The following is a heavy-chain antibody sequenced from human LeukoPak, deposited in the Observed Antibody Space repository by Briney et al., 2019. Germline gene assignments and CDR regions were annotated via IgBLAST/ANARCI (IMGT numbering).Heavy chain of an antibody. D-gene: IGHD6-13*01. CDR3: ARRESSYGNFDY. CDR2: IYYSGST. Sequence: ASETLSLTCTVSGGSISSYYWSWIRQPPGKGLEWIGYIYYSGSTNYNPSLKSRVTISVDTSKNQFSLKLSSVTAADTAVYYCARRESSYGNFDYWGQGTLVTVSS. CDR1: GGSISSYY. J-gene: IGHJ4*02. V-gene: IGHV4-59*01.